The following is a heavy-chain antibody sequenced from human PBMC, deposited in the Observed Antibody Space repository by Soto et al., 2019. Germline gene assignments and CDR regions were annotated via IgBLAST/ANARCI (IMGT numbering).Heavy chain of an antibody. D-gene: IGHD3-22*01. CDR2: IKSKTDGGTT. V-gene: IGHV3-15*01. Sequence: GGSLRLSCAASGLTFSNAWMTWVRQAPGKGLEWVGRIKSKTDGGTTDYATPVKGRFSISRDDSKNTLYLQMNSLKTEDTAVYYCTPQTIIGYYYYMDVWGKGTTVTVSS. CDR3: TPQTIIGYYYYMDV. J-gene: IGHJ6*03. CDR1: GLTFSNAW.